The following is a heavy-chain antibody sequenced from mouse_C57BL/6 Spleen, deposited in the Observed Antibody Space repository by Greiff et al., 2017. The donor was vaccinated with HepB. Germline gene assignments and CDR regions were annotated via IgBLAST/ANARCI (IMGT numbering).Heavy chain of an antibody. D-gene: IGHD1-1*01. Sequence: QVQLQQSGPELVKPGASVKISCKASGYAFSSSWMNWVKQRPGKGLEWIGRIYPGDGDTNYNGKFKGKATLTADKSSSTAYMQLSSLTSEASAVYFCARNHYYGRSYGFDDWGKGTTLTVSS. CDR3: ARNHYYGRSYGFDD. J-gene: IGHJ2*01. CDR2: IYPGDGDT. CDR1: GYAFSSSW. V-gene: IGHV1-82*01.